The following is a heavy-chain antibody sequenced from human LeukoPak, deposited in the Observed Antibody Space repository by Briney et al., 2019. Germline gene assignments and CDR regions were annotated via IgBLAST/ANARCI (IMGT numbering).Heavy chain of an antibody. J-gene: IGHJ3*02. Sequence: GKSLKISCKGSGYSFTSYWIGWVRQMPGKGLEWMGIIYPGDSDTRYSPSFQGQVTISADKSISTAYLQWSSLKASDTAMYYCARPAAAHFEWLLGAFDIWGQGTMVTVSS. CDR1: GYSFTSYW. CDR3: ARPAAAHFEWLLGAFDI. D-gene: IGHD3-9*01. V-gene: IGHV5-51*01. CDR2: IYPGDSDT.